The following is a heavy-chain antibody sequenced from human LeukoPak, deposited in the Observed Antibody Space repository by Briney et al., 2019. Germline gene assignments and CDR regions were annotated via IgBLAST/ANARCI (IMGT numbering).Heavy chain of an antibody. Sequence: SVKVSCKASGGTFSSYAISWLRQAPGQGLEWMGRIIPIFGTANYAQKFQGRVTITTDESTSTAYMELSSLRSEDTAVYYCARGYDSSGYSLGYFDYWGQGTLVTVSS. CDR2: IIPIFGTA. CDR3: ARGYDSSGYSLGYFDY. CDR1: GGTFSSYA. V-gene: IGHV1-69*05. D-gene: IGHD3-22*01. J-gene: IGHJ4*02.